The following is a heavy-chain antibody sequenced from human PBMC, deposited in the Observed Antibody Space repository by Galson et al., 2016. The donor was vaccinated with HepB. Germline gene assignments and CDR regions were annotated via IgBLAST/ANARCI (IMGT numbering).Heavy chain of an antibody. CDR3: AKDKTSGYSSGWYYFDY. V-gene: IGHV3-9*01. J-gene: IGHJ4*02. D-gene: IGHD6-19*01. Sequence: SLRLSCAASGFSLAEYAIHWVRQAPGKGLEWVSGTSWNGRTLGYADSVKGRFTISKDYAKNSLYLQMNSLRPEDTALYYCAKDKTSGYSSGWYYFDYWGQGTLVTVSS. CDR1: GFSLAEYA. CDR2: TSWNGRTL.